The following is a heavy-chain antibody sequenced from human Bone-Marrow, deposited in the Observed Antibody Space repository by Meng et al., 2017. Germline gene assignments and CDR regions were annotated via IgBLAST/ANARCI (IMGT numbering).Heavy chain of an antibody. D-gene: IGHD3-10*01. CDR3: AGISYYYGSGSYYKSYYFDY. CDR2: INHSGST. V-gene: IGHV4-34*01. Sequence: VQVQQWGAGLLKPSGTLSLTCAVYGGSFSGYYWSWIRQPPGKGLEWIGEINHSGSTNYNPSLKSRVTISVDTSKNQFSLKLSSVTAADTAVYYCAGISYYYGSGSYYKSYYFDYWGQGTLVTVSS. CDR1: GGSFSGYY. J-gene: IGHJ4*02.